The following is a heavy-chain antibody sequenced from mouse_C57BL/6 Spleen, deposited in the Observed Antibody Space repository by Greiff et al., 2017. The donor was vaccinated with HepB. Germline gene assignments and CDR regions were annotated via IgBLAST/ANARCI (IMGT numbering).Heavy chain of an antibody. CDR2: IYPYNGVS. J-gene: IGHJ1*03. Sequence: EVKLVESGPELVKPGASVKISCKASGYSFTGYYMHWVKQSHGNILDWVGYIYPYNGVSSYNQKFKGKATLTVDKSSSTAYMELRSLTSEDSAVYYCALDSSGRGYFDVWGTGTTVTVSS. D-gene: IGHD3-2*02. V-gene: IGHV1-31*01. CDR3: ALDSSGRGYFDV. CDR1: GYSFTGYY.